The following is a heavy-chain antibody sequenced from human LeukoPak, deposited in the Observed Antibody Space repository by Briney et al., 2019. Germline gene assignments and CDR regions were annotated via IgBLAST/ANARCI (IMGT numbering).Heavy chain of an antibody. Sequence: NPSETLSLTCAVYGGSFSGYYWSWIRQPPGKGLEWIGEINHSGSTNYNPSLKSRVTISVDTSKNQLSLKLSSVTAADTAVYYCARGKVVVPAATPKNYFDYWGQGTLVTVSS. CDR2: INHSGST. V-gene: IGHV4-34*01. CDR3: ARGKVVVPAATPKNYFDY. D-gene: IGHD2-2*01. CDR1: GGSFSGYY. J-gene: IGHJ4*02.